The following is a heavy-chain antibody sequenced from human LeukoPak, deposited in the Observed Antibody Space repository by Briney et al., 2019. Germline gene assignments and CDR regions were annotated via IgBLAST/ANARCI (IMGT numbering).Heavy chain of an antibody. CDR2: INSDGSST. CDR1: GFTFSSYW. Sequence: PGGSLRLSCAASGFTFSSYWMHWVRQVPGKGLVWVSRINSDGSSTSYADSVKGRFTISRDNAKNTLYLQMNSLRAEDTAVYYCARDSYYYGMDVWGQGTTVTVSS. J-gene: IGHJ6*01. CDR3: ARDSYYYGMDV. V-gene: IGHV3-74*01.